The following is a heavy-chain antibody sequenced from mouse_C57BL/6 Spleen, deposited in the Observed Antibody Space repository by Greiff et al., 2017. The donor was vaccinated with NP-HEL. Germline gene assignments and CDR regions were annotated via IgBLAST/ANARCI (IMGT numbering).Heavy chain of an antibody. J-gene: IGHJ3*01. Sequence: VQLKQSGAELVRPGASVKLSCTASGFNIKDYYMHWVKQRPEQGLEWIGRIDPEDGDTEYAPTFQGKATMTADTSSNTAYLQLSSLTSEDTAVYYCTTDDYGAWFAYWGQGTLVTVSA. CDR2: IDPEDGDT. V-gene: IGHV14-1*01. CDR1: GFNIKDYY. D-gene: IGHD2-4*01. CDR3: TTDDYGAWFAY.